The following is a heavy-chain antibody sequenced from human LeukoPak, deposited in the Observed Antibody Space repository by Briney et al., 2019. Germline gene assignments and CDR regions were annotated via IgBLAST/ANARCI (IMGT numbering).Heavy chain of an antibody. V-gene: IGHV3-21*01. CDR2: ISSSSSYI. D-gene: IGHD3-22*01. J-gene: IGHJ4*02. CDR1: GFTFSSYS. Sequence: GGSLRLSCAASGFTFSSYSMNWVRQAPGKGLEWVSSISSSSSYIYYADSVKGRFTISRDSSKNTLYLQMNSLRAEDTAVYYCARDGDSSGYYYFSDYWGQGTLVTVSS. CDR3: ARDGDSSGYYYFSDY.